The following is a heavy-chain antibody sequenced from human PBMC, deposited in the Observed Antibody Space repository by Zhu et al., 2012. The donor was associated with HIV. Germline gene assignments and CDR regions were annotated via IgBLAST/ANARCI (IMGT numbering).Heavy chain of an antibody. Sequence: QVQLQESGPGLVKPSETLSLICTVSDYSISSGYFWGWIRQPPGKGLEWIGSIYHSGTTYYKSSLKSRVTISLDTSKNQFSLKLSSVTAAGTAVYYCARVSLAVTGLDYFDYWSQGTLVTVSS. CDR1: DYSISSGYF. CDR2: IYHSGTT. V-gene: IGHV4-38-2*02. J-gene: IGHJ4*02. CDR3: ARVSLAVTGLDYFDY. D-gene: IGHD6-19*01.